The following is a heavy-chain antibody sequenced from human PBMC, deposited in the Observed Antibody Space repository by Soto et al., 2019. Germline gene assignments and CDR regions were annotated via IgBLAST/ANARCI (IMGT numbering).Heavy chain of an antibody. CDR1: GFSLSTSGVG. V-gene: IGHV2-5*01. CDR2: IYWNDDK. J-gene: IGHJ4*02. D-gene: IGHD3-22*01. CDR3: AHHNYYDSSGYNMG. Sequence: SGPTLVKPTQTLTLTCTFSGFSLSTSGVGVGWIRQPPGKALEWLALIYWNDDKRYSPSLKSRLTITKDTSKNQVVLTMTNMDPVDTATYYCAHHNYYDSSGYNMGWGQGTLVTVSS.